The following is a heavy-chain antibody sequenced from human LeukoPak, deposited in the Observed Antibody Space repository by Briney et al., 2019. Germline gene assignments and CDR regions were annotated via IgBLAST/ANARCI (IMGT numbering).Heavy chain of an antibody. J-gene: IGHJ6*02. Sequence: SETLSLTCTVSGGSISSYYWSWIRQPPGKGLEWIGYNYYSGSTNYNPSLKSRVTISVDTSKNQFSLKLSSVTAADTAVYYCARLRYYYGSGRSGYGMDVWGQGTTVTVSS. D-gene: IGHD3-10*01. CDR1: GGSISSYY. CDR2: NYYSGST. V-gene: IGHV4-59*08. CDR3: ARLRYYYGSGRSGYGMDV.